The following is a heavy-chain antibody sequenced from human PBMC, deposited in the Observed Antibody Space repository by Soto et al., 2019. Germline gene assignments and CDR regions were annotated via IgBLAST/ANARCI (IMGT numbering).Heavy chain of an antibody. D-gene: IGHD6-19*01. CDR2: ISEYNGNR. V-gene: IGHV1-18*04. CDR1: GYDFTDFS. Sequence: QVPLVQSGPEVKKPGASVKVSCNASGYDFTDFSITWVRQAPGQGLEWMGWISEYNGNRDYAQKVQGRVTMTKDTSTNTAYRELRSLRSDDTALYYCARARGAVAGTFDSWGQGTLVTVSS. J-gene: IGHJ5*01. CDR3: ARARGAVAGTFDS.